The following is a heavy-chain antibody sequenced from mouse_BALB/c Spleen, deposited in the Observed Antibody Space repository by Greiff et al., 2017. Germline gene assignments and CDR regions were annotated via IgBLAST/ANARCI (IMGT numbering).Heavy chain of an antibody. J-gene: IGHJ3*01. CDR3: ARERWDY. V-gene: IGHV5-6-3*01. CDR2: INSNGGST. Sequence: DVKLVESGGGLVQPGGSLKLSCAASGFTFSSYGMSWVRQTPDKRLELVATINSNGGSTYYPDSVKGRFTISRDNAKNTPYLQMSSLKSEDTAMYYCARERWDYWGQGTLVTVSA. CDR1: GFTFSSYG. D-gene: IGHD4-1*01.